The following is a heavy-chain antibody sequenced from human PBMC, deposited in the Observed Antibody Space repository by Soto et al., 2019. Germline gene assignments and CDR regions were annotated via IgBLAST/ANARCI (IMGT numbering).Heavy chain of an antibody. J-gene: IGHJ4*02. Sequence: PGGSLRLSCAASGFTFSSYEMNWVRQAPGKGLEWVSYISSSGSTIYYADSVKGRFTISRDNAKNSLYLQMNSLRAEDTAVYYCARRAEANGSNGFGADKYYFDFWGQGPMVTVSS. CDR2: ISSSGSTI. V-gene: IGHV3-48*03. CDR1: GFTFSSYE. D-gene: IGHD3-3*01. CDR3: ARRAEANGSNGFGADKYYFDF.